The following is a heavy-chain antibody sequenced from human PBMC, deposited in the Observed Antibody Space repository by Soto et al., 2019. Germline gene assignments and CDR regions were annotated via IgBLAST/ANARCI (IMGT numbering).Heavy chain of an antibody. Sequence: EVQLVESGGGLFQPGGSLRLSCAASGFTFNKYWIHWVRQAPGTGLVWVSRIKYDATSTNYADSVKGRFSISRDNAKNTVYLQMSSLRGDDTAVYYCVRGDLGSYYFDYWGQGTLVTVSS. CDR2: IKYDATST. V-gene: IGHV3-74*01. CDR1: GFTFNKYW. J-gene: IGHJ4*02. D-gene: IGHD3-16*01. CDR3: VRGDLGSYYFDY.